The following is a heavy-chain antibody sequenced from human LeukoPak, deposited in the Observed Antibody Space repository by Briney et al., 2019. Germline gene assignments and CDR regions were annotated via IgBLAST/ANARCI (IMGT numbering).Heavy chain of an antibody. CDR2: IYHSGST. CDR1: GGSISSGGYS. CDR3: ARTSYGSGSSTNYFDY. Sequence: PSETLSLTCAVSGGSISSGGYSWSWIRQSPGKGLEWIGYIYHSGSTYYNPSLKSRVTISVDRSKNQFSLKLSSVTAADTAVYYCARTSYGSGSSTNYFDYWGQGTLVTVSS. D-gene: IGHD3-10*01. J-gene: IGHJ4*02. V-gene: IGHV4-30-2*06.